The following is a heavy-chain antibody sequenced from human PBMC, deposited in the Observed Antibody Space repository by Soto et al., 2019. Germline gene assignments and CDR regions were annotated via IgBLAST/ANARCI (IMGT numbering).Heavy chain of an antibody. V-gene: IGHV3-53*01. CDR2: IYSGGST. Sequence: AGGSLRLSCAASGFTVSSNYMSWVRQAPGKGLEWVSVIYSGGSTYYADSVKGRFTISRDNSKNTLYLQMNSLRAEDTAVYYCARGKTKSDGYNYIFDYWGQGTLVTVSS. J-gene: IGHJ4*02. D-gene: IGHD5-12*01. CDR1: GFTVSSNY. CDR3: ARGKTKSDGYNYIFDY.